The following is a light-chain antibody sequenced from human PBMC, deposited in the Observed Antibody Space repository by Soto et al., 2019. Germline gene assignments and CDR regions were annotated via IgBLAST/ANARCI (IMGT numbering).Light chain of an antibody. V-gene: IGKV1-5*03. Sequence: DIQMTQSPSTLSASVGDRVTITCRASQSISSWLAWYQQKPGKAPKLLIYKASSLESGVPPRFSGSGSATDSTLTISDLQPDDFASYYWQQYNSYSYTFGQGTKLEI. CDR3: QQYNSYSYT. J-gene: IGKJ2*01. CDR1: QSISSW. CDR2: KAS.